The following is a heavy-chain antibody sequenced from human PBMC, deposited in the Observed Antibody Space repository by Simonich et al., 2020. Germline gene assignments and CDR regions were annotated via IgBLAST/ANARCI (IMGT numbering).Heavy chain of an antibody. J-gene: IGHJ4*02. CDR3: ARWAYSSSYFDY. CDR1: GGSISSSSYY. D-gene: IGHD6-6*01. CDR2: IYYSGST. Sequence: QLQLQESGPGLVKPSETLSLTCTVSGGSISSSSYYWGWIRQPPGKGLGWIGSIYYSGSTYYHPSLKSRVTISVDTSKNQFSLKLSSVTAADTAVYYCARWAYSSSYFDYWGQGTLVTVSS. V-gene: IGHV4-39*01.